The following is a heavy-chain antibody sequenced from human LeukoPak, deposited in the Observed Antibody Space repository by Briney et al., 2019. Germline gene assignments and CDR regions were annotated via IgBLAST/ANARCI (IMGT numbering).Heavy chain of an antibody. CDR3: AKEGIAAAGTFDY. D-gene: IGHD6-13*01. J-gene: IGHJ4*02. CDR2: IRHDGSNK. CDR1: GFTFSSYG. V-gene: IGHV3-30*02. Sequence: GGSLRLSCAASGFTFSSYGMHWVRQAPGKGLEWVAFIRHDGSNKYYADSVKGRFTISRDNSKNTLYLQMNSLRAEDTAVYYCAKEGIAAAGTFDYWGQGTLVTVSS.